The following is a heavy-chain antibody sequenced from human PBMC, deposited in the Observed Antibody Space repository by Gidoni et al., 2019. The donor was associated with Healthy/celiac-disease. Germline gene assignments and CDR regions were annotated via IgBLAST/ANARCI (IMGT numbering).Heavy chain of an antibody. V-gene: IGHV3-23*01. J-gene: IGHJ4*02. Sequence: EVQLLESGGGLVQPGGSLRLSCAASGFTLSSYAMSWVRQAPGKGLEWVSAISGSGGSTYYADSVKGRFTISRDNSKNTLYLQMNSLRAEDTAVYYCAKVLGSRSNVEMANNPDYWGQGTLVTVSS. D-gene: IGHD7-27*01. CDR2: ISGSGGST. CDR1: GFTLSSYA. CDR3: AKVLGSRSNVEMANNPDY.